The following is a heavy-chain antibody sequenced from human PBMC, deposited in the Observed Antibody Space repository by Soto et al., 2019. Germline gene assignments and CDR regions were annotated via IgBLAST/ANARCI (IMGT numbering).Heavy chain of an antibody. CDR1: GYTFTSYA. CDR3: ARAFWNQRHTYDS. V-gene: IGHV1-3*01. Sequence: ASVKVSCKASGYTFTSYAMHWVRQAPGQRLEWMGWINAGNGNTKYSQKFQGRVTMTRDTSTSTVYMELSSLRSEDTAVYYCARAFWNQRHTYDSWGQGTLVTVSS. J-gene: IGHJ4*02. D-gene: IGHD1-1*01. CDR2: INAGNGNT.